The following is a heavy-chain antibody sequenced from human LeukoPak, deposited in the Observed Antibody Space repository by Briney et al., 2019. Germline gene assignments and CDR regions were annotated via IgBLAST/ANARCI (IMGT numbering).Heavy chain of an antibody. V-gene: IGHV1-69*04. Sequence: SVKVSCKTSGGAFNNYAISWLRQAPGQGLEWMGRIIPIVDRTDYAQKFQGRVTITADKFSTTAYMELSSLTSGDTAVYYCAKARYIGAAAGTLWFDTWGQGTLVTVSS. D-gene: IGHD6-13*01. CDR3: AKARYIGAAAGTLWFDT. CDR1: GGAFNNYA. J-gene: IGHJ5*02. CDR2: IIPIVDRT.